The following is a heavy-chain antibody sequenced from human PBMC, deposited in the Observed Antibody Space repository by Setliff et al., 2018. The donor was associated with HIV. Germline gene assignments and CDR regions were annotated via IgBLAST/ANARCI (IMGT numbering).Heavy chain of an antibody. CDR2: LYNSGST. D-gene: IGHD5-12*01. V-gene: IGHV4-59*08. CDR3: ALWGYSNAGGFDY. CDR1: GGSITNFY. Sequence: SETLSLTCAVSGGSITNFYWSWIRQPPGKGLEWIGYLYNSGSTQYNPSLKSRVTISIDMSKTQLSLNLNSVTAADTALYYCALWGYSNAGGFDYWGQGTLVTVSS. J-gene: IGHJ4*02.